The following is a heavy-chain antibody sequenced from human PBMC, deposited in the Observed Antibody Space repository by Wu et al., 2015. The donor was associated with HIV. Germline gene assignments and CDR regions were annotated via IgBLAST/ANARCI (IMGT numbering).Heavy chain of an antibody. Sequence: QAQLVQSGPEARRPGASVNVSCKASYILTSHPIAWVRQAPGQRLEWMGWMAPSSGHIQPAQKFQGRIYMSTNNSAHTAYMELRSLTSDDAAIYFCARVQFDPDYYTYFDLWGQGTLVTVSS. V-gene: IGHV1-18*01. CDR1: YILTSHP. J-gene: IGHJ5*01. D-gene: IGHD4/OR15-4a*01. CDR2: MAPSSGHI. CDR3: ARVQFDPDYYTYFDL.